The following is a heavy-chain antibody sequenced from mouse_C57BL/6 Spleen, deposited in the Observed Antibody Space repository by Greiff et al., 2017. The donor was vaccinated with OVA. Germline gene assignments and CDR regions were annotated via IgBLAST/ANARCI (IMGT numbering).Heavy chain of an antibody. Sequence: QVQLQQPGAELVKPGASVKMSCKASGYTFTSYWITWVKQRPGQGLEWIGDIYPGSGSTNYTEKFKSKATLTVDTTSSTAYMQLSSLTSEDSAVYYWARSGYSNYGAWLAYWGQGTLVTVSA. CDR2: IYPGSGST. CDR1: GYTFTSYW. D-gene: IGHD2-5*01. V-gene: IGHV1-55*01. CDR3: ARSGYSNYGAWLAY. J-gene: IGHJ3*01.